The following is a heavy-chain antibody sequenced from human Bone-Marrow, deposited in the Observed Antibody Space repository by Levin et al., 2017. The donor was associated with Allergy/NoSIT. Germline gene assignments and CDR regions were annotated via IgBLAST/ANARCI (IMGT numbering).Heavy chain of an antibody. CDR3: AKSLAYSSSTVESDY. CDR2: IDPRDSYT. V-gene: IGHV5-10-1*01. Sequence: PGESLKISCEGSGYSFSDYWISWVRQVPGKGLEWMGKIDPRDSYTNYNPSLRGHVTISADKSISTAYLQWRSLKASDTAMYYCAKSLAYSSSTVESDYWGQGSLVTVSS. J-gene: IGHJ4*02. CDR1: GYSFSDYW. D-gene: IGHD6-6*01.